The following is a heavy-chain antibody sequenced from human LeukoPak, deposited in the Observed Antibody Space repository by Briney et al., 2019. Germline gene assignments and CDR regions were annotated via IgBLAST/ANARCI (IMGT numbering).Heavy chain of an antibody. V-gene: IGHV3-23*01. CDR2: ISGSGGST. D-gene: IGHD3-22*01. J-gene: IGHJ4*02. Sequence: GGSLRLSCAASGFTFSSYAMSWVRQAPGKGLEWVSAISGSGGSTYYADSVKGRFTISRDNSKNTLYLQMNSLRAEDTALYYCAKASRGYYDSSGYYYGTVDYWGQGTLVTVSS. CDR3: AKASRGYYDSSGYYYGTVDY. CDR1: GFTFSSYA.